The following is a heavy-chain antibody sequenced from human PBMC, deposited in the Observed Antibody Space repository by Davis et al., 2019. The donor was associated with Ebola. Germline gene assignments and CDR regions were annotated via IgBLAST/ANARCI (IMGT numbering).Heavy chain of an antibody. Sequence: GESLKISCAASGFAFRSFGMHWVRQAPGQGLEWVAFIRYDGSNNYYADSVKGRFTISRDNSNNTLYLRMNSLRPEDTAVYYCAKNLIAARPYYFDYWGQGTLVTVSS. CDR3: AKNLIAARPYYFDY. CDR2: IRYDGSNN. V-gene: IGHV3-30*02. CDR1: GFAFRSFG. J-gene: IGHJ4*02. D-gene: IGHD6-6*01.